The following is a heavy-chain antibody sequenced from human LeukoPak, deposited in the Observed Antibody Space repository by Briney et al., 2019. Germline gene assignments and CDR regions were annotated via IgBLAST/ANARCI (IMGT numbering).Heavy chain of an antibody. V-gene: IGHV1-18*01. Sequence: ASVKVSCKASGHTFTTSGVSWVRQAPGQGLEWMGWISAYNGNTNYAQKLQGRVTMTTDTSTSTAYMELRSLRSDDTAVYYCAREFMHYDSSGYYYYYGMDVWGQGTTVTVSS. D-gene: IGHD3-22*01. CDR1: GHTFTTSG. J-gene: IGHJ6*02. CDR2: ISAYNGNT. CDR3: AREFMHYDSSGYYYYYGMDV.